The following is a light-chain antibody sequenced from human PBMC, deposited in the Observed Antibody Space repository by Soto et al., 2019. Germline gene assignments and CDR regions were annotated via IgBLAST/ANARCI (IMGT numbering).Light chain of an antibody. CDR1: SSDVGGYNY. CDR3: CSFASSSTYV. V-gene: IGLV2-14*01. J-gene: IGLJ1*01. Sequence: QSVLTQPASVSGSPGQSITISCTGTSSDVGGYNYVPWYQQHPGKAPKLMIYEVSNRPSGVSNRFSGSKSGNTASLTISGLQAEDEADYYCCSFASSSTYVFGTRTKVTVL. CDR2: EVS.